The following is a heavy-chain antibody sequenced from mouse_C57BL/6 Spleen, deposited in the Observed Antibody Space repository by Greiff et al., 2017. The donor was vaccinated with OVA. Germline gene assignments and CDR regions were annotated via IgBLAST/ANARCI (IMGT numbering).Heavy chain of an antibody. J-gene: IGHJ2*01. CDR3: SGNYGGGDY. CDR1: GYSITSGYY. Sequence: EVQLQESGPGLVKPSQSLSLTCSVTGYSITSGYYWNWIRQFPGNKLEWMGYISYDGSNNYNPSLKNRISITRDTSKNQFFLKLNSVTTEDTATYYCSGNYGGGDYWGQGTTLTVSS. D-gene: IGHD2-1*01. CDR2: ISYDGSN. V-gene: IGHV3-6*01.